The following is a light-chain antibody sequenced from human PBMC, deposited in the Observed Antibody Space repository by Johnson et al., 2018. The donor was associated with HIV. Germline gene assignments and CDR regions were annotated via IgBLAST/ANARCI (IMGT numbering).Light chain of an antibody. Sequence: QAVLTQPPSVSAAPGQKVTISCSGSSSNIGNNYVSWYQQVPGTAPKLLIYDNNRRPSGIPDRFSGSKSGTSATLDITGLQTGDEADYYCGAWDSGLTAHFVFGSGTTITVL. CDR3: GAWDSGLTAHFV. CDR2: DNN. CDR1: SSNIGNNY. V-gene: IGLV1-51*01. J-gene: IGLJ1*01.